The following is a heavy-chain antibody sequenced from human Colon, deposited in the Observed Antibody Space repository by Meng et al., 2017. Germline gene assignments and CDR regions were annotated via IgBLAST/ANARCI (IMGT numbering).Heavy chain of an antibody. J-gene: IGHJ4*02. V-gene: IGHV4-61*03. CDR1: GDSVSSPSYY. CDR2: VYYTGSA. D-gene: IGHD1-26*01. CDR3: ARGRGSYSSIDF. Sequence: QWHLQGSGPIRGRPSETLSLTCTPSGDSVSSPSYYWSWIRQTPGKGLEWIGYVYYTGSANYNPSLKSRVTISVDTSKNHFSLNLTSVTAADTAVYYCARGRGSYSSIDFWGQGTLVTVSS.